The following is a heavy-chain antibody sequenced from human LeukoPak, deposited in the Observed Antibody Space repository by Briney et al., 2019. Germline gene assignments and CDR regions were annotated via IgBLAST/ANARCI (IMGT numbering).Heavy chain of an antibody. J-gene: IGHJ4*02. D-gene: IGHD3-22*01. V-gene: IGHV1-2*02. CDR3: ARAGGGDSSGYYYGDPETLDY. CDR1: GYTFTGYY. CDR2: INPNSGGT. Sequence: GASVKVSCKASGYTFTGYYMHCVRQAPGQGLEWMGWINPNSGGTNYAQKFQGRVTMTRDTSISTAYMELSRLRSDDTAVYYCARAGGGDSSGYYYGDPETLDYWGQGTLVTVSS.